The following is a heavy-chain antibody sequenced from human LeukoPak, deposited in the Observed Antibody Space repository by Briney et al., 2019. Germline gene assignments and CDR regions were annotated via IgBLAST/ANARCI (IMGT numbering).Heavy chain of an antibody. CDR2: IYYSGST. Sequence: ASETLSLTCTVSGGSISSSSYYWGWIRQPPGKGLEWIGSIYYSGSTYYNPSLKSRVTISVDTSKNQFSLKLSSVTAADTAVYYCARGVSEMATNLDYWGQGTLVTVSS. D-gene: IGHD5-24*01. V-gene: IGHV4-39*07. J-gene: IGHJ4*02. CDR3: ARGVSEMATNLDY. CDR1: GGSISSSSYY.